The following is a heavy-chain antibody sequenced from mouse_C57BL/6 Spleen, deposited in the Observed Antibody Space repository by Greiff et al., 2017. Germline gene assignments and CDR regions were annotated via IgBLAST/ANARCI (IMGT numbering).Heavy chain of an antibody. Sequence: EVKLVESGGGLVKPGGSLKLSCAASGFTFSSYAMSWVRQTPEKRLEWVATISDGGSYTYYPDNVKGRFTISRDNAKNNLYLQMSHLKSEDTAMYYCARDSYDCGYFDVWGTGTTVTVSS. CDR3: ARDSYDCGYFDV. V-gene: IGHV5-4*01. J-gene: IGHJ1*03. D-gene: IGHD2-4*01. CDR1: GFTFSSYA. CDR2: ISDGGSYT.